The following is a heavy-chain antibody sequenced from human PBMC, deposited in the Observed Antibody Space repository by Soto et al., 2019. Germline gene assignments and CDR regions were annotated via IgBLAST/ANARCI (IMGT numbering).Heavy chain of an antibody. CDR2: IIPIFGTA. V-gene: IGHV1-69*13. CDR1: GGTFSSYA. J-gene: IGHJ5*02. CDR3: ARDITGTTFSWFDP. Sequence: SVKVSCKASGGTFSSYAISWVRQAPGQGLEWMGGIIPIFGTANYAQKFQGRVTITADESTSTAYVELSSLRSEDTAVYYCARDITGTTFSWFDPWGQGTLVTVSS. D-gene: IGHD1-7*01.